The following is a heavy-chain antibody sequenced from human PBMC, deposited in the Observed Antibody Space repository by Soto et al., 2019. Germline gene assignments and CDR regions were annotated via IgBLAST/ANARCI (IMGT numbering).Heavy chain of an antibody. D-gene: IGHD7-27*01. Sequence: SETLSLTCSVSGDSISNLDYFWAWIRQPPGQTLEYIGYIYKSATTYYNPSFESRVAISVDTSKSQFSLNVTSVTAADTAVYFCARGRYCLTGRCFPNWFDSWGQGALVTVS. J-gene: IGHJ5*01. CDR3: ARGRYCLTGRCFPNWFDS. V-gene: IGHV4-30-4*01. CDR2: IYKSATT. CDR1: GDSISNLDYF.